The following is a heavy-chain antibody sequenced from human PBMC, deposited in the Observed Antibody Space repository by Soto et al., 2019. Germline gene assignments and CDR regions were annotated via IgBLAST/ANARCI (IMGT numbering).Heavy chain of an antibody. CDR3: ARPPVPKIYWYFDL. J-gene: IGHJ2*01. CDR2: IWDDGDNK. V-gene: IGHV3-33*01. Sequence: QVQLVESGGGVVQPGKSLRLSCAASGFTFSSYGMHWVRRAPGKGLEWVAVIWDDGDNKYYADSVKGRFIISRDNSKDTIYLQMNSLRPDDTAVYYCARPPVPKIYWYFDLWGRGNLVTVSS. D-gene: IGHD6-6*01. CDR1: GFTFSSYG.